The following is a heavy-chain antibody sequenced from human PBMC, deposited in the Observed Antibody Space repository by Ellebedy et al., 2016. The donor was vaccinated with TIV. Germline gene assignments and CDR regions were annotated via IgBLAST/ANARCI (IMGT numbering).Heavy chain of an antibody. CDR1: GYTFTSYG. CDR2: ISAYNGDT. J-gene: IGHJ4*02. Sequence: AASVKVSYKASGYTFTSYGISWVRQAPGQGLEWMGWISAYNGDTNHAQKFQGRVTMTTDTSTSTAYMELRSLRSDDTAVYYCARGPLWTRTGDYWGQGTLVTVSS. D-gene: IGHD3-16*01. CDR3: ARGPLWTRTGDY. V-gene: IGHV1-18*04.